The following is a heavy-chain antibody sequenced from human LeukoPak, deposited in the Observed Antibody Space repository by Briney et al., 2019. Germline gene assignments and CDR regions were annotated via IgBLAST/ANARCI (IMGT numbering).Heavy chain of an antibody. CDR1: GFTLSSYA. V-gene: IGHV3-30*04. J-gene: IGHJ6*02. Sequence: PGRSQRLSCAASGFTLSSYAMHWVRQAPGKGLEWVAVISYDGSNKYYADSVKGRFTISRDNSKNTLYLQMNSLRAEDTAVYYCAREGELSYYYYYGMDVWGQGTTVTVSS. CDR3: AREGELSYYYYYGMDV. CDR2: ISYDGSNK. D-gene: IGHD3-16*02.